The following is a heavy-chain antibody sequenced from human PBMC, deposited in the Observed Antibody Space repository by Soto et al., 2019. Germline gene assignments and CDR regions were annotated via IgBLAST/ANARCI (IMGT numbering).Heavy chain of an antibody. V-gene: IGHV4-31*03. CDR1: GGSVTSDDYY. J-gene: IGHJ6*02. Sequence: QVQLQESGPGLVKPSQTLSLICTVSGGSVTSDDYYWTWIRQDPGKGLEWIGYIYHSGSTYFNPSPKSRVIISVDTSKNHFSLNLSSVTAADTAVYACAREGYNYNGMDVWGQGTTVTVSS. CDR3: AREGYNYNGMDV. D-gene: IGHD5-18*01. CDR2: IYHSGST.